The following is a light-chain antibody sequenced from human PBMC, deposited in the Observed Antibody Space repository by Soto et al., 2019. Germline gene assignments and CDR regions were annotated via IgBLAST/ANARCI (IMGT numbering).Light chain of an antibody. V-gene: IGKV1-8*01. CDR2: AAS. J-gene: IGKJ1*01. Sequence: AIRMTQSPSSLSASTGDRVTITCRASQGISSYLAWYQQKPGKAPKLLIYAASTLQGGVPSRFSGSGSGTEFTLTVTSLQPEDFATYFCQQYDKYSTFGHGTKVDIK. CDR1: QGISSY. CDR3: QQYDKYST.